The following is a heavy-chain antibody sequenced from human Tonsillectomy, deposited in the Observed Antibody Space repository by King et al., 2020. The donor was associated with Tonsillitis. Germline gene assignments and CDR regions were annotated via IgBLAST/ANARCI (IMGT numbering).Heavy chain of an antibody. CDR3: ARHLDYDILTGYYFGGYYFDY. V-gene: IGHV4-39*01. D-gene: IGHD3-9*01. CDR1: GGSISSSSYY. J-gene: IGHJ4*02. CDR2: IYYSGST. Sequence: QLQESGPGLVKPSETLSLTCTVSGGSISSSSYYWGWIRQPPGKGLEWIGSIYYSGSTYYNPSLKSRVTISVDTSKNQFSLKLSSVTAADTAVYYCARHLDYDILTGYYFGGYYFDYWGQGTLVTVSS.